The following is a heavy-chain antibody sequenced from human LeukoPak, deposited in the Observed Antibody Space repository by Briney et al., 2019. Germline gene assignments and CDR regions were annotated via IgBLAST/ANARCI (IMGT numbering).Heavy chain of an antibody. V-gene: IGHV1-2*02. Sequence: RASVKVSCKASGYTFTGYYMHWVRQAPGQGLEWMAWINPNNGGTSYAQKFQGRVSVTRDTSISTVYMELSRLRSDDTALYYCARDRVPFYSSTFKDYYLHYGLDVWGQGTTVTVSS. J-gene: IGHJ6*02. D-gene: IGHD6-13*01. CDR3: ARDRVPFYSSTFKDYYLHYGLDV. CDR2: INPNNGGT. CDR1: GYTFTGYY.